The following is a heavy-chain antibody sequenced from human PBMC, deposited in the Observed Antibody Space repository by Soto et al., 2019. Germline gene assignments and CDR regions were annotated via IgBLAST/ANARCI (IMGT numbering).Heavy chain of an antibody. CDR1: GGSFSGYY. V-gene: IGHV4-34*01. CDR3: ARGSGSAALWAFDI. CDR2: INHSGST. J-gene: IGHJ3*02. Sequence: PSETLSLTCAVYGGSFSGYYWSWIRQPPGKGLEWIGEINHSGSTNYNPSLKSRVTISVNTSKNQFSLKLSSVTAADTAVYYCARGSGSAALWAFDIWGQGTMVTVSS. D-gene: IGHD3-10*01.